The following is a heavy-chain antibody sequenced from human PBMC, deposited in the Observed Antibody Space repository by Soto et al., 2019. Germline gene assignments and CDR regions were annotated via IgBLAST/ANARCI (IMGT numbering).Heavy chain of an antibody. Sequence: PSETLSLTCTVSGGSISSSSYYWGWIRQPPGKGLEWIGSIYYSGSTYYNPSLKSRVTISVDTSKNQFSLKLSSVTAADTAVYYCARQGGYYDILTGYGYYYYYGMDVWGQGTTVTVSS. V-gene: IGHV4-39*01. J-gene: IGHJ6*02. CDR1: GGSISSSSYY. CDR2: IYYSGST. CDR3: ARQGGYYDILTGYGYYYYYGMDV. D-gene: IGHD3-9*01.